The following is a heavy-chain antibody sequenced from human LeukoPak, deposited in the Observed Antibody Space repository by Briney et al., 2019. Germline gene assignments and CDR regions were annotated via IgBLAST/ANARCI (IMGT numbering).Heavy chain of an antibody. CDR2: ISSGGTMK. CDR3: AREAAGSFDY. V-gene: IGHV3-48*04. J-gene: IGHJ4*02. D-gene: IGHD2-15*01. Sequence: GGSLRLSCAASGFTFSSYSMNWVRQAPGKGLEWISYISSGGTMKYYADSVKGRFTISRDNARNSLSLQMNSLRAEDTAIYYCAREAAGSFDYWAPGTLVTASS. CDR1: GFTFSSYS.